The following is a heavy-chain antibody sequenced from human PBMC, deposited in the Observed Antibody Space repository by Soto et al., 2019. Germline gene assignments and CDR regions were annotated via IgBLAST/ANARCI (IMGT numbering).Heavy chain of an antibody. CDR3: ATGGYCSDSSCLGDY. CDR2: IYYSGST. V-gene: IGHV4-59*08. J-gene: IGHJ4*02. D-gene: IGHD2-15*01. Sequence: SETLSLTCTVSGVSISSYYWSWIRQPPGKGLEWVGCIYYSGSTNYNPSLKSRVTISLDTSKEHLSLRLSSVTAADTAIYYCATGGYCSDSSCLGDYWGQGTLVTVSS. CDR1: GVSISSYY.